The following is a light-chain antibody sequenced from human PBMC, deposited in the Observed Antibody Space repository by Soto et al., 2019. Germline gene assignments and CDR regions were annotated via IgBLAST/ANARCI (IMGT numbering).Light chain of an antibody. J-gene: IGKJ5*01. V-gene: IGKV1-33*01. CDR2: DAS. CDR1: QDIRYY. Sequence: DIQMTQSPSSLSASLVDRVTITCQASQDIRYYLNWYQQKTGQAPKLLIYDASRLETGVPSRFGGSGSGTDFTFTINSLLPEDIGTYYCQHYNSLPITFGQGTRLEIK. CDR3: QHYNSLPIT.